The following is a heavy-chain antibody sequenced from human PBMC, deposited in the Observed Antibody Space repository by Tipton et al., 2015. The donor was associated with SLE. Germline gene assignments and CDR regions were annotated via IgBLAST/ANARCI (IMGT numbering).Heavy chain of an antibody. CDR1: GFTFSSYS. Sequence: SLRLSCAASGFTFSSYSMNWVRQAPGKGLEWVSYISSSSSTIYYADSVKGRFTISRDNAKNSLYLQMNSLRAEDTAVYYCAKGERYSSGWEKGVNFDYWGQGTLVTVSS. CDR2: ISSSSSTI. CDR3: AKGERYSSGWEKGVNFDY. V-gene: IGHV3-48*01. D-gene: IGHD6-19*01. J-gene: IGHJ4*02.